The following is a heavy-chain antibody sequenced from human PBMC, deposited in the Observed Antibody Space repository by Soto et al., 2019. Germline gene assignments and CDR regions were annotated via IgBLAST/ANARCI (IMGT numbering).Heavy chain of an antibody. Sequence: EVQLVESGGGLVQPGGSLRLSCAVSGFTFSSYSMNWVRQAPGKGLEWVSYISSRSSTIYYADSVKGRFTISRDNAKNSLYLQMNSLRAEDTAVYYCVRDLAGAIPDYWGQGTLVTVSS. CDR2: ISSRSSTI. V-gene: IGHV3-48*01. D-gene: IGHD2-2*01. CDR3: VRDLAGAIPDY. J-gene: IGHJ4*02. CDR1: GFTFSSYS.